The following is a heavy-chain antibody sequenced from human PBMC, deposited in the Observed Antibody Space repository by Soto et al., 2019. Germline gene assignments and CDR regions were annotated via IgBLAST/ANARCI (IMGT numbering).Heavy chain of an antibody. CDR1: GGSISSNY. J-gene: IGHJ4*02. V-gene: IGHV4-59*01. D-gene: IGHD6-13*01. CDR3: PRYRREAVAGYTLDN. CDR2: VYNSGST. Sequence: SETLSLTCTVSGGSISSNYWTWIRQPPGKGLEWIGYVYNSGSTNYNPSLKSRVTISEDTSKRQFSLKVNSMTAADTAVYSCPRYRREAVAGYTLDNWGQGILVTVSS.